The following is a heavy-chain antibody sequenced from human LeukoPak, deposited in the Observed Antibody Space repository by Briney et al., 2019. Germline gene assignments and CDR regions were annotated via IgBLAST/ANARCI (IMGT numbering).Heavy chain of an antibody. CDR2: ISSNGGST. V-gene: IGHV3-64*01. D-gene: IGHD3-10*01. CDR1: GFTFSSYA. CDR3: ARGSSSGSYIS. Sequence: GGSLRLSCAASGFTFSSYAMHWVRQAPGKGLEYVSAISSNGGSTYYANSVKGRFTISRDNSKNTLYLQMGSLRAEDMAVYYCARGSSSGSYISWGQGTLVTVSS. J-gene: IGHJ5*02.